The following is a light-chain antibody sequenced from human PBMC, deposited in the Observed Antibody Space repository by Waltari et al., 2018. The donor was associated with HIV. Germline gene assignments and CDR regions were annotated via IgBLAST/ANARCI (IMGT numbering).Light chain of an antibody. V-gene: IGLV2-23*01. CDR2: EGS. Sequence: QSALTQFASVSGSPGQSLTISCTGTSSDVRNYNTDSWYQHHPGKAPKLMIYEGSKRPSGVSNRFSGSKSGNTASLTISGLQAEDEADYYCCSYANSSTVFGGGTKVTVL. CDR1: SSDVRNYNT. J-gene: IGLJ2*01. CDR3: CSYANSSTV.